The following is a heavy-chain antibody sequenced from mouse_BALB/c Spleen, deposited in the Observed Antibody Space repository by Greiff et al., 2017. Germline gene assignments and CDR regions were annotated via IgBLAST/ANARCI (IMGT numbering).Heavy chain of an antibody. D-gene: IGHD3-1*01. Sequence: VQLQQSGAELVKPGASVKLSCTASGFNIKDTYMHWVKQRPEQGLEWIGRIDPANGNTKYDPKFQGKATITADTSSNTAYLQLSSLTSEDTAVYYGARSSSGYAAWFADWGQGTLVTVSA. CDR1: GFNIKDTY. V-gene: IGHV14-3*02. J-gene: IGHJ3*01. CDR3: ARSSSGYAAWFAD. CDR2: IDPANGNT.